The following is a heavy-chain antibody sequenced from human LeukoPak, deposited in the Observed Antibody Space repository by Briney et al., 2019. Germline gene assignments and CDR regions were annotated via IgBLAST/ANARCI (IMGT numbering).Heavy chain of an antibody. J-gene: IGHJ6*02. V-gene: IGHV4-30-4*01. Sequence: SQTLSLTCTVSGGSISSGDYYWSWIRQPPGKGLEWIGYIYYSGSTYYNPSLKCRVTISVDTSKNQFSLKLSSVTAADTAVYYCARDHFLTGSYYNGMDVWGQGATVTVSS. D-gene: IGHD3-10*01. CDR2: IYYSGST. CDR3: ARDHFLTGSYYNGMDV. CDR1: GGSISSGDYY.